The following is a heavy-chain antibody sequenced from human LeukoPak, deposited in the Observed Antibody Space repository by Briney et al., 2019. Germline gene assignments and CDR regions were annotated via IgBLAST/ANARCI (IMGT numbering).Heavy chain of an antibody. J-gene: IGHJ4*02. Sequence: ASVKVSCKASGYTFTSYYMHWVRQAPGQGLEWMGIINPSGGSTSYAQKFQGRVTMTRDTSTSTVYMELSSLRSEDTAVYYCAIFRGGYDSSGYYPYYFDYWGQGTLVTVSS. CDR3: AIFRGGYDSSGYYPYYFDY. D-gene: IGHD3-22*01. V-gene: IGHV1-46*01. CDR2: INPSGGST. CDR1: GYTFTSYY.